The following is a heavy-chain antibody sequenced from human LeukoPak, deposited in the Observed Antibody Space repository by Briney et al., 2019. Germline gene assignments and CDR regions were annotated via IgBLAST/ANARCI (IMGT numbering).Heavy chain of an antibody. CDR1: GGSFSGYY. Sequence: PSETLSLTCAVYGGSFSGYYCSRIRQPPGKGLEWIGEINHSGSTSYNPSLKSRVTISVDTSKNQFSLKLGSVTAADTAVYYCARQTVYCSSTSCYYYYYYMDVWGKGTTVTVSS. D-gene: IGHD2-2*01. CDR2: INHSGST. V-gene: IGHV4-34*01. CDR3: ARQTVYCSSTSCYYYYYYMDV. J-gene: IGHJ6*03.